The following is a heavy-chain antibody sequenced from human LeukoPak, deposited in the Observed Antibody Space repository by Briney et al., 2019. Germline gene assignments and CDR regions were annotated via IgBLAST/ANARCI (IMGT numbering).Heavy chain of an antibody. J-gene: IGHJ4*02. CDR3: AIEMNCGGDCYRDY. Sequence: SVKVSCKASGGTFSSYATSWVRQAPGQGLEWMGRIIPIFGTANYAQKFQGRVTITTDESTSTAYMELSSLRSEDTAVYYCAIEMNCGGDCYRDYWGQGTLVSVSS. CDR1: GGTFSSYA. D-gene: IGHD2-21*02. V-gene: IGHV1-69*05. CDR2: IIPIFGTA.